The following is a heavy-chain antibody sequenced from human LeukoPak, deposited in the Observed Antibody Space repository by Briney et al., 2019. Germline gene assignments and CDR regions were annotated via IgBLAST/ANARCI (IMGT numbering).Heavy chain of an antibody. D-gene: IGHD5-18*01. Sequence: SVKVSCKASGGTFSSYTISWVRQAPGQGLEWMGRIIPILGIANYAQKFQGRVTITADKSTSTAYKELSSLRSEDTAVYYCARAPTAMQRVAFDIWGQGTMVTVSS. V-gene: IGHV1-69*02. CDR2: IIPILGIA. CDR3: ARAPTAMQRVAFDI. J-gene: IGHJ3*02. CDR1: GGTFSSYT.